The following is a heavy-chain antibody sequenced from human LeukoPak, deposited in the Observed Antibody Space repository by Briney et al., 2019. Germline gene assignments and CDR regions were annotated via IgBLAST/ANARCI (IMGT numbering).Heavy chain of an antibody. CDR1: GYSFTSYW. V-gene: IGHV5-51*01. D-gene: IGHD3-22*01. CDR2: IYPGVSDT. Sequence: SGESLKISCKASGYSFTSYWIGWVRQLPGKGLEWMGIIYPGVSDTTYSPSFQGQVTISADKSISTAYLQWSSLKASDTAMYYCARPRVEYYDSSPLSWFDPWGQGTLVTVSS. CDR3: ARPRVEYYDSSPLSWFDP. J-gene: IGHJ5*02.